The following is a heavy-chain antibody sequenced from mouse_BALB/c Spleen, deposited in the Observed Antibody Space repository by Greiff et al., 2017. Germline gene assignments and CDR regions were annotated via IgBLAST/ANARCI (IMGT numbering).Heavy chain of an antibody. Sequence: QVQLQQSGAELVKPGASVKLSCKASGYTFTSYDINWVKQRPGQGLEWIGWIYPGDGSTKYNEKFKGKATLTADKSSSTAYMQLSSLTSENSAVYFCARSDYRYDVHFDYWGQGTTLTVSS. CDR2: IYPGDGST. D-gene: IGHD2-14*01. CDR3: ARSDYRYDVHFDY. V-gene: IGHV1S56*01. J-gene: IGHJ2*01. CDR1: GYTFTSYD.